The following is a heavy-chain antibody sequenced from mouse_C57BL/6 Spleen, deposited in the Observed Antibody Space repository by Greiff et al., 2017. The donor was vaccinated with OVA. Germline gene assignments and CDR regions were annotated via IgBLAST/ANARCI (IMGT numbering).Heavy chain of an antibody. D-gene: IGHD1-2*01. Sequence: EVKLMESEGGLVQPGSSMKLSCTASGFTFSDYYMAWVRQVPEKGLEWVANINYDGSSTYYLDSLKSRFIISRDNAKNILYLQMSSLKSEDTATYYCARGDWLYWYFDVWGTGTTVTVSS. CDR2: INYDGSST. CDR1: GFTFSDYY. V-gene: IGHV5-16*01. J-gene: IGHJ1*03. CDR3: ARGDWLYWYFDV.